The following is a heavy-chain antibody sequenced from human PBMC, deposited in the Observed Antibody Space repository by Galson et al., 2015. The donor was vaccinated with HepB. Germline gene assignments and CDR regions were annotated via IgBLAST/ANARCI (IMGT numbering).Heavy chain of an antibody. CDR3: ARVGRRRVVDWFDP. Sequence: SVKVSCKASGYTFTSYDINWVRQATGQGLEWMGWMNPNSGNTGYAQKFQGRVTMTRNTSISTAYMELSSLRSEDTAVYYCARVGRRRVVDWFDPWGQGTLVTVSS. CDR2: MNPNSGNT. V-gene: IGHV1-8*01. CDR1: GYTFTSYD. J-gene: IGHJ5*02.